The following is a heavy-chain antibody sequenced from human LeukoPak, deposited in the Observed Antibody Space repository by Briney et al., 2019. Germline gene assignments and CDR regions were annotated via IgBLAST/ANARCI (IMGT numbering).Heavy chain of an antibody. CDR3: AKDSEGIAVAGPPDY. CDR1: GFTFSSYW. Sequence: GGSLRLSCAASGFTFSSYWMHWVRQAPGKGLEWVSLISGDGGSTYYADSVKGRFTISRDNSKNSLYLQMNSLRTEDTALYYCAKDSEGIAVAGPPDYWGQGTLVTVSS. J-gene: IGHJ4*02. V-gene: IGHV3-43*02. D-gene: IGHD6-19*01. CDR2: ISGDGGST.